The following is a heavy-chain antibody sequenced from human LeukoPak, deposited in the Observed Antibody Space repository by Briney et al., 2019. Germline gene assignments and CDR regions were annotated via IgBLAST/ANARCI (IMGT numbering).Heavy chain of an antibody. J-gene: IGHJ3*01. CDR3: AKDRSCSGSSCNVGS. D-gene: IGHD2-2*01. V-gene: IGHV3-23*01. Sequence: GGSLRLSCAASGFTFSSFAMSWVRQAPGKGLEWVSAISGSGGSTFYADSVKGRFTISRDNSKNTLFLQMNGLRAEDTAVYYCAKDRSCSGSSCNVGSWGQGTMVTVSS. CDR1: GFTFSSFA. CDR2: ISGSGGST.